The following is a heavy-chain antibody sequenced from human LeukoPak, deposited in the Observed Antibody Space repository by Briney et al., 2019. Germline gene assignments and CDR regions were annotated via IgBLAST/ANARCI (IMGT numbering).Heavy chain of an antibody. V-gene: IGHV3-21*01. D-gene: IGHD5-18*01. CDR3: ARDRGYSYGYGY. J-gene: IGHJ4*02. CDR2: ISSSSSYI. Sequence: GGSLRLSCAASGFTFSSYSMNWVRQAPGKGLEWVSSISSSSSYIYYADSVKGRFTISRDNAKNSLYLQMNSLRAEDTAVYYCARDRGYSYGYGYWGQGTLVTVSS. CDR1: GFTFSSYS.